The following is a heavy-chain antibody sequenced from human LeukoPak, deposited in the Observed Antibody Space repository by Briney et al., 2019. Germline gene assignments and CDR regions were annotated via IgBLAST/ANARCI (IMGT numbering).Heavy chain of an antibody. CDR3: AKEPPVLLWFGEDGY. CDR2: IRYDGSNK. CDR1: GLTFSSYG. J-gene: IGHJ4*02. V-gene: IGHV3-30*02. Sequence: GGSLRLSCAASGLTFSSYGMHWVRQAPGKGLEWVAFIRYDGSNKYYADSVKGRFTISRDNSKNTLYLQMNSLRAEDTAVYYCAKEPPVLLWFGEDGYWGQGTLVTVSS. D-gene: IGHD3-10*01.